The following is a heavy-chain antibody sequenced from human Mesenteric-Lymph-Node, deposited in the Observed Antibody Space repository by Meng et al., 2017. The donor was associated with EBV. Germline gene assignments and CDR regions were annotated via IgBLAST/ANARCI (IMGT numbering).Heavy chain of an antibody. CDR3: ARDPRITMFRGEGNWFDP. D-gene: IGHD3-10*01. V-gene: IGHV1-18*01. CDR2: ISAYNGNT. CDR1: GYSFSTYG. Sequence: VLLVQAVMSVKEPGASVKDSYKASGYSFSTYGNSWVQQAPEQGLDWIGWISAYNGNTNYAQKLQGRFTMTTDTSTSTAYMELRSLRSGDTAVYYCARDPRITMFRGEGNWFDPWGQGTLVTVSS. J-gene: IGHJ5*02.